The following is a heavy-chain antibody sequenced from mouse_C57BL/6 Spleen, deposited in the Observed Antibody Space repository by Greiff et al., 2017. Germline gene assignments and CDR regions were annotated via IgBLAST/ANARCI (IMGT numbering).Heavy chain of an antibody. CDR1: GFTFRDYG. J-gene: IGHJ4*01. CDR2: ISRGSSAI. V-gene: IGHV5-17*01. D-gene: IGHD3-2*02. CDR3: ARADSSSYDPDYYAMDY. Sequence: EVQVVESGGGLVKPGGSLKLSCAASGFTFRDYGMHWVRQAPEKGLEWVAYISRGSSAIYYADTVKGRFTISRDNATNTLFLQITSLRSEGTAMYYCARADSSSYDPDYYAMDYWGQGTSVTVSS.